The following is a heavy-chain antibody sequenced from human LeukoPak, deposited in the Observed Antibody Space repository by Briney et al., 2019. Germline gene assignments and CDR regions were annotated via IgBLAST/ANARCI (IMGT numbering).Heavy chain of an antibody. CDR1: GYSISSGYY. V-gene: IGHV4-38-2*01. Sequence: KPSETLSLTCAVSGYSISSGYYWGWIRQPPGKGLEWIGSIYHSGSTYYNPSLKSRVTISVDTSKNQFSLKLSSATAADTAVYYCARLERPYYFDYWGQGTLVTVSS. D-gene: IGHD1-1*01. J-gene: IGHJ4*02. CDR2: IYHSGST. CDR3: ARLERPYYFDY.